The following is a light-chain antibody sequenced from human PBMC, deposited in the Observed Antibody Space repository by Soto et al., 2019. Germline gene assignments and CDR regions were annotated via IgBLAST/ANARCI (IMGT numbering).Light chain of an antibody. CDR3: MQGTHWPYT. J-gene: IGKJ2*01. V-gene: IGKV2-30*01. CDR1: QGLVKSEGNTY. CDR2: KIS. Sequence: DAVMTQSPLSLAVTLGQPASISCSSSQGLVKSEGNTYLNWFQQRPGQSPRRLIYKISNRDSGVPDRFSGSGSGTDFTLTISRVEAEDVGVYYCMQGTHWPYTFGQGTKLEI.